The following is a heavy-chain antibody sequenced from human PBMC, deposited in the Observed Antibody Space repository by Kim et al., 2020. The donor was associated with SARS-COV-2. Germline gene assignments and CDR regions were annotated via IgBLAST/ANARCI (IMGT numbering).Heavy chain of an antibody. D-gene: IGHD1-26*01. Sequence: SETLSLTCAVYGGSFSGYYWSWIRQPPGKGLEWIGEINHSGSTNYNPSLKSRVTISVDTSKNQFSLKLSSVTAADTAVYYCARSGRGATTWISKVHFDYWGQGTLVTVSS. CDR1: GGSFSGYY. V-gene: IGHV4-34*01. CDR3: ARSGRGATTWISKVHFDY. J-gene: IGHJ4*02. CDR2: INHSGST.